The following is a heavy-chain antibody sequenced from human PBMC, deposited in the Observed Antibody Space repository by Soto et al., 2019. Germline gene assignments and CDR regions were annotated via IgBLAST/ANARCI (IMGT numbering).Heavy chain of an antibody. CDR1: GYRFTSYW. Sequence: PGESLKISCEGSGYRFTSYWIGWVRQLPGKGLEWMGIIFPADSDTRYSPSFQGQVTISVDKSISTAYLQWSSLKASDTAMYYCARANSAWSLDYWGQGTLVTVSS. D-gene: IGHD6-19*01. CDR3: ARANSAWSLDY. CDR2: IFPADSDT. V-gene: IGHV5-51*01. J-gene: IGHJ4*02.